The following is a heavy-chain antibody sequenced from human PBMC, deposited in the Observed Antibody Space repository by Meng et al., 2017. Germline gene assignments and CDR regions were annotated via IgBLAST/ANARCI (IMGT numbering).Heavy chain of an antibody. D-gene: IGHD6-19*01. J-gene: IGHJ6*02. Sequence: ASVKVSCKASGYTFTSYDINWVRQATGQGLEWMGWMNPNSGNTGYAQKFQGRVTITRNNAISTAYMELSSLRSEDTAVYYCARGLRAVAGLAWSCDYYYGMEVWGQGTMVTVSS. CDR3: ARGLRAVAGLAWSCDYYYGMEV. V-gene: IGHV1-8*03. CDR2: MNPNSGNT. CDR1: GYTFTSYD.